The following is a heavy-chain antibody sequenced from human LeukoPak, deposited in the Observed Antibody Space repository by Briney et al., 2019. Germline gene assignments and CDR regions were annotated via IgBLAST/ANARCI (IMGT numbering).Heavy chain of an antibody. Sequence: SEALSLTCAVYGGSFSGYYWSWIRQPPGKGLEWIGEINHSGSTNYNPSLKSRVTISVDTSKNQFTLKLSSVTAADTAVYYCARRASSGYFIKLDYWGQGTLVTVSS. CDR3: ARRASSGYFIKLDY. CDR1: GGSFSGYY. D-gene: IGHD3-22*01. J-gene: IGHJ4*02. V-gene: IGHV4-34*01. CDR2: INHSGST.